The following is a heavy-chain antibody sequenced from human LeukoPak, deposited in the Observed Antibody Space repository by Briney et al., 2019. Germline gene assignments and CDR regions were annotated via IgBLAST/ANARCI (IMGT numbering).Heavy chain of an antibody. CDR2: ISGSGGST. V-gene: IGHV3-23*01. J-gene: IGHJ4*02. CDR3: AKDLDCSSTSCYPDY. Sequence: GGSLRLSCAASGFTFSSYAMSWVRQAPGKGLEWVSAISGSGGSTYYADSVKGRFTISRDNSKNTLDLQMNSLRAEDTAVYYCAKDLDCSSTSCYPDYWGQGTLVTVSS. D-gene: IGHD2-2*01. CDR1: GFTFSSYA.